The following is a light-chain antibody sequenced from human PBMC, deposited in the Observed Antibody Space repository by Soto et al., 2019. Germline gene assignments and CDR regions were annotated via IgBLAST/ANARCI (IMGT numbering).Light chain of an antibody. CDR3: QQYGSSSWT. V-gene: IGKV3-20*01. CDR2: GAS. J-gene: IGKJ1*01. Sequence: EIVLTQSPGTLSLSPGERATLSCRASQSVSSTYLAWYQQQPGQAPRLLIYGASNRATGIPDRFSGSGSGTDFTLTISRLEPEDFAVYYCQQYGSSSWTFGQGTQ. CDR1: QSVSSTY.